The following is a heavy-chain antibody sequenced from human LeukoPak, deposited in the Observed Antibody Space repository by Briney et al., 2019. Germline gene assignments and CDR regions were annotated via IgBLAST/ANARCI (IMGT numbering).Heavy chain of an antibody. J-gene: IGHJ6*02. CDR2: FDPEDGET. CDR1: GYTLTELS. Sequence: ASVTVSCTVSGYTLTELSMHWVRQAPGKGLEWMGGFDPEDGETIYAQKFQGGVTMTEDTSTDTAYMELSSLRSEDTAVYYCATSTPSTIFGVAIMRWSPNYYYYGMDVWGQGTTVTVSS. V-gene: IGHV1-24*01. D-gene: IGHD3-3*01. CDR3: ATSTPSTIFGVAIMRWSPNYYYYGMDV.